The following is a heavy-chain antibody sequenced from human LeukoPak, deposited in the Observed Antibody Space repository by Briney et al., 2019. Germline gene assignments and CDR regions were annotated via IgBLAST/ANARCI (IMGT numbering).Heavy chain of an antibody. V-gene: IGHV1-18*01. CDR2: ISGYNGNT. CDR1: GYAFTTYG. D-gene: IGHD2-15*01. CDR3: ARGPIGCVGASCYGDY. Sequence: GASVKVSCKASGYAFTTYGISWVRQAPGQGLEWMGWISGYNGNTNYAQKLQGRVTMTTDTSTSTAYMELRSLRSDDTAVYYCARGPIGCVGASCYGDYWGQGTLVTVSS. J-gene: IGHJ4*02.